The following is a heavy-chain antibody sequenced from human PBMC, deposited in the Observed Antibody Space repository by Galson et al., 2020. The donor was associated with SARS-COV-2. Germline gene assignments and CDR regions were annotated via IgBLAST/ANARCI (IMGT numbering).Heavy chain of an antibody. CDR2: INSDGSST. D-gene: IGHD6-19*01. J-gene: IGHJ4*02. V-gene: IGHV3-74*01. CDR3: ARDVIAVAAALDY. CDR1: GFTFSSYW. Sequence: GESLKISCAASGFTFSSYWMHWVRQAPGKGLVWVSRINSDGSSTSYADSVKGRFTISRDNAKNTLYLQMNSLRAEDTAVYYCARDVIAVAAALDYWGQGTLVTVSS.